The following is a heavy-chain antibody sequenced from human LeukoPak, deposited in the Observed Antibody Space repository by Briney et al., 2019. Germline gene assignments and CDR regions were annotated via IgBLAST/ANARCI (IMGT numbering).Heavy chain of an antibody. V-gene: IGHV4-34*01. D-gene: IGHD6-19*01. CDR2: INHSGST. J-gene: IGHJ3*02. CDR3: ASSSGRGAFDI. CDR1: GGSFSGYY. Sequence: SETLSLTCAVYGGSFSGYYWSWIRQPPGKGLEWIGEINHSGSTNYNPSLKSRVTISVDTTKNQFSLKLSSVTAADTAVYYCASSSGRGAFDIWGEGTMFTVSS.